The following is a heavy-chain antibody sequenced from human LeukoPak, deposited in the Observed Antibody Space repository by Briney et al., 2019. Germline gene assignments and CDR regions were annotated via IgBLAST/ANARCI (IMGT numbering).Heavy chain of an antibody. J-gene: IGHJ4*02. D-gene: IGHD3-22*01. CDR1: VGTFIIYA. CDR3: AHGSPYYYDSSGYPVSSCDY. CDR2: IIPIFGTA. Sequence: SVTVSFTASVGTFIIYAISWVRQAPGQGLEWMGRIIPIFGTANYAQKFQGRVTITADKSTSTAYMELSSLRSEDTAVYYCAHGSPYYYDSSGYPVSSCDYWGQGTLATVSS. V-gene: IGHV1-69*06.